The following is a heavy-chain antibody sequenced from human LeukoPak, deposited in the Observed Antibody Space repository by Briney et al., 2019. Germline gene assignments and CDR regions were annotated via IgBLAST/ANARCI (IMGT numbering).Heavy chain of an antibody. J-gene: IGHJ4*02. CDR1: GFTFGKYC. CDR2: IKLDGSEK. CDR3: ARDQYDTWSRRGNFDS. D-gene: IGHD3-3*01. V-gene: IGHV3-7*03. Sequence: GGSLRLSCVASGFTFGKYCMSWVRQAPGKGLGWVASIKLDGSEKNYVDSVKGRFTISRDNTKNSLYLQMNSLRAEDTAVFYCARDQYDTWSRRGNFDSWGQGTLVIVSS.